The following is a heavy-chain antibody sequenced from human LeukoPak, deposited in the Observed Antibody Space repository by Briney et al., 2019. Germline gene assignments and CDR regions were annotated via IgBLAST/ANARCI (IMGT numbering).Heavy chain of an antibody. CDR3: ARHSDCGGDCYILDY. Sequence: SETLSLTCTVSGGSISSSSYYWGWIRQPPGKGLEWIGSIYYSGSTYYNPSLKSRVTISVGTSKNQFSLKLSSVTAADTAVYYCARHSDCGGDCYILDYWGQGTLVTVSS. D-gene: IGHD2-21*01. CDR1: GGSISSSSYY. J-gene: IGHJ4*02. CDR2: IYYSGST. V-gene: IGHV4-39*01.